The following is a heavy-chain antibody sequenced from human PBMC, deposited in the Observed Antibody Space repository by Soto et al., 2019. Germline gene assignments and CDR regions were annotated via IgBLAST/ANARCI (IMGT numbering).Heavy chain of an antibody. CDR1: GGSISSGGYY. D-gene: IGHD6-6*01. V-gene: IGHV4-31*03. CDR3: ARGYFSSSSSSFDP. Sequence: PSETLSLTCTVSGGSISSGGYYWSWIRQHPGKGLEWIGYIYYSGRTYYNPSLHSRVSIAVDTTENQFSLKLTSVTAADTSVYYSARGYFSSSSSSFDPWGRGTLVTVSS. CDR2: IYYSGRT. J-gene: IGHJ5*02.